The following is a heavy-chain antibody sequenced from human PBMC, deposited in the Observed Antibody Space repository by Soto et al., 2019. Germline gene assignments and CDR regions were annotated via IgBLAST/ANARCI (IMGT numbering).Heavy chain of an antibody. CDR3: ARRLVGTPPRT. V-gene: IGHV4-30-2*01. Sequence: PSETLSLTCAVSGDPISSGFSYNWIRLPPGKGLEWIGYIHHTGRTYYNPSLKSRVTISVDKSKNQFSLNLNSVTAADAAVYYCARRLVGTPPRTWGQGMLVTVSS. CDR1: GDPISSGFS. D-gene: IGHD3-16*01. J-gene: IGHJ5*02. CDR2: IHHTGRT.